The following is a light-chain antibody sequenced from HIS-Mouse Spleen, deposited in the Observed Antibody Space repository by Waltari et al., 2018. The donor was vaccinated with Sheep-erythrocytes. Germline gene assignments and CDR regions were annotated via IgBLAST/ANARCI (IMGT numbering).Light chain of an antibody. CDR2: EVS. V-gene: IGLV2-8*01. J-gene: IGLJ1*01. CDR1: SSDVGGYNY. Sequence: ALTQPPSASGSPGQSVTISCTGTSSDVGGYNYVSWYQQHPGKAPKLMIYEVSKRPSGVPDRFSGSKSGNTASLTVSGLQAEDEADYYCSSYAGSNNYVFGTGTKVTVL. CDR3: SSYAGSNNYV.